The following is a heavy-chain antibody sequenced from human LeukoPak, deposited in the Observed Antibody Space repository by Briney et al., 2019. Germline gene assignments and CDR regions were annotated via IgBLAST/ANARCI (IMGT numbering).Heavy chain of an antibody. CDR3: AKVNWCSASCADA. CDR2: IYTSGST. Sequence: ASQTLSLTCTVSGGSISSGSYYWSWIRQPAGKGLEWIGRIYTSGSTNYNPSLKSRVTISVDTSKNQFSLKLSSVTAADTAVYYCAKVNWCSASCADAWGQGTLVTVSS. V-gene: IGHV4-61*02. CDR1: GGSISSGSYY. J-gene: IGHJ4*02. D-gene: IGHD2-2*01.